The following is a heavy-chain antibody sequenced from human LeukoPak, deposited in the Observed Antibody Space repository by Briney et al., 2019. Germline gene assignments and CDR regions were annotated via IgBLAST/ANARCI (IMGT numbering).Heavy chain of an antibody. CDR3: AREAIVVVPAAIRWFDP. Sequence: SETLSLTCTVSGGSISSSSYYWGWIRQPPGKGLERIGSIYYSGSTYYNPSLKSRVTISVDTSKNQFSLKLSSVTAADTAVYYCAREAIVVVPAAIRWFDPWGQGTLVTVSS. CDR1: GGSISSSSYY. J-gene: IGHJ5*02. V-gene: IGHV4-39*07. CDR2: IYYSGST. D-gene: IGHD2-2*01.